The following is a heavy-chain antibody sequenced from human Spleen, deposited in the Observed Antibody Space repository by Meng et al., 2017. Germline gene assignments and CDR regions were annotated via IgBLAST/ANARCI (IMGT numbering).Heavy chain of an antibody. CDR3: ARSPIDKYDLSALPLDY. CDR1: GFTFSNYA. CDR2: ISSSGHST. Sequence: GESLKISCAASGFTFSNYAMNWVRQAPGKGLECVSTISSSGHSTYYADSVKGRFTISRDNSKNTVFLQINSLRAEDTAVYYCARSPIDKYDLSALPLDYWGQGTLVTVSS. V-gene: IGHV3-23*01. J-gene: IGHJ4*02. D-gene: IGHD3-22*01.